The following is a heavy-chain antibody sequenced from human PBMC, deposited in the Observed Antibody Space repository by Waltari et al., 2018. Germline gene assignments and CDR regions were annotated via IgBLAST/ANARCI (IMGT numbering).Heavy chain of an antibody. CDR3: ARAIVVVTATDYYYYGMDV. Sequence: QVQLVQSGAAVKKPGSSVKVSCKASGGTFSSYAISWLSQARGHGLEWMGGIIPIFGTANYAQKFQGRVTITADESTSTAYMELSSLRSEDTAVYYCARAIVVVTATDYYYYGMDVWGQGTTVTVSS. J-gene: IGHJ6*02. CDR2: IIPIFGTA. CDR1: GGTFSSYA. D-gene: IGHD2-21*02. V-gene: IGHV1-69*01.